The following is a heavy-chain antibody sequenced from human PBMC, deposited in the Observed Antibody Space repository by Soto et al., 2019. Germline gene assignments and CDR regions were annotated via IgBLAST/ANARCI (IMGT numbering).Heavy chain of an antibody. D-gene: IGHD3-3*01. CDR2: IYYSGST. CDR1: GDSINNYY. J-gene: IGHJ4*02. CDR3: ARSGRFLELLLYLDH. V-gene: IGHV4-59*01. Sequence: QVQLQESGPGLVKPSETLSLTCTVSGDSINNYYWSWIRQSPGKGLEWIGYIYYSGSTTYNPSLTSRVTISVDRAKNQFSLRLRSVTAADTAVYYCARSGRFLELLLYLDHWGQGTLVTVSS.